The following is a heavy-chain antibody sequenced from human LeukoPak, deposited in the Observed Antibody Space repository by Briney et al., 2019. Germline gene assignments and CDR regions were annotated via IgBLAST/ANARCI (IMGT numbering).Heavy chain of an antibody. CDR2: LYSHGAT. CDR3: ARAVDIVATTPFDL. D-gene: IGHD5-12*01. V-gene: IGHV3-53*01. J-gene: IGHJ3*01. CDR1: EFTVTYNY. Sequence: GGSLRLSCAASEFTVTYNYMTWIRQAPGKGLEWVSLLYSHGATNYADSVKGRFTTSRDDSKNTVYLDMNSLRAEDTAAYYCARAVDIVATTPFDLWGQGTMVTVSS.